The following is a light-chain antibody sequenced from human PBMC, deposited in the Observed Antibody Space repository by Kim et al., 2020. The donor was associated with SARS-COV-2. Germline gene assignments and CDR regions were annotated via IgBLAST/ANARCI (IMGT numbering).Light chain of an antibody. J-gene: IGLJ3*02. CDR3: GSWDDSLDGPV. CDR1: SSNIGNNF. Sequence: GQRVTIYCSGSSSNIGNNFVYWYQKLPGTAPKVLIHTNNKRPSGVSDRVSGFKYVTSASLSISGLRSEDEADYYCGSWDDSLDGPVFGGGTQLTVL. V-gene: IGLV1-47*01. CDR2: TNN.